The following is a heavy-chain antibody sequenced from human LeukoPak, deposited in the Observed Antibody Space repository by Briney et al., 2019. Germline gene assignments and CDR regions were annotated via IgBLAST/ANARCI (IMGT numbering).Heavy chain of an antibody. CDR1: GFTFTDYY. Sequence: GGSLRLSCAVSGFTFTDYYMSWVRQSPGKGLEWVSSISVTGDSIHYAESGKGRFTISRDNARNSLYLQMNSLRAEDTALYYCARDTSWFGEFSAAFHIWGQGTMVTVSS. V-gene: IGHV3-11*01. D-gene: IGHD3-10*01. CDR2: ISVTGDSI. J-gene: IGHJ3*02. CDR3: ARDTSWFGEFSAAFHI.